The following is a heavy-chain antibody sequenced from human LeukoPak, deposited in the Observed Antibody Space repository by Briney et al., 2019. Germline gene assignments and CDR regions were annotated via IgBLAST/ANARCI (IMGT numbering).Heavy chain of an antibody. CDR2: ISGSGVST. CDR1: GFTFSSYA. J-gene: IGHJ4*02. Sequence: GGSLRLSCAASGFTFSSYAMSWVRQAPGKGLEWVSGISGSGVSTHYADSVKGRFTISRDNSKNTLYLQMNSLRAEDTAVYYCAKLQWPSDYWGQGTLVTVSS. CDR3: AKLQWPSDY. V-gene: IGHV3-23*01. D-gene: IGHD4-11*01.